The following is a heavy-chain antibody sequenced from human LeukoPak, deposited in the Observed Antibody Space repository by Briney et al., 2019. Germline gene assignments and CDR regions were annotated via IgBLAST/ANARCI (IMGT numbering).Heavy chain of an antibody. J-gene: IGHJ6*02. CDR2: ISSSGSTI. CDR3: ARGAYGDYVDYYYYGMDV. D-gene: IGHD4-17*01. CDR1: GFTFSSYE. V-gene: IGHV3-48*03. Sequence: GGSLRLTCAASGFTFSSYEMNWVRQAPGKGLEWVSYISSSGSTIYYADSVKGRFTISRDNAKNSLYLQMNSLRAEDTAVYYCARGAYGDYVDYYYYGMDVWGQGTTVTVSS.